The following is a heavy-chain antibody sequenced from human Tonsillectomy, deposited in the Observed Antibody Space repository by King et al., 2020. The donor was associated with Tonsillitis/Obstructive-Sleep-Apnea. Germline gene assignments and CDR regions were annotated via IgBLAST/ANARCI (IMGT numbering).Heavy chain of an antibody. J-gene: IGHJ5*02. CDR2: VNPSGGST. CDR3: ARGAPDNSDGYGSWFDP. Sequence: QLVQSGAEVKKPGASVKVSCKASGYTFTTYFMHWVRQAPGQGLEWMGIVNPSGGSTIYAQTFQGRVTMTSDTSTSTVYMELSSLRSEDTAVYYCARGAPDNSDGYGSWFDPWGQGTRVTVSS. V-gene: IGHV1-46*01. CDR1: GYTFTTYF. D-gene: IGHD3-22*01.